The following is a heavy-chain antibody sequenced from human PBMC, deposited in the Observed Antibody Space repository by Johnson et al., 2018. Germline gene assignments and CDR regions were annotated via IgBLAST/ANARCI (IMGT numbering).Heavy chain of an antibody. CDR2: ISGSGDST. V-gene: IGHV3-23*04. Sequence: EVQLVETGGGLVQPGGSLRLSCAASGFTFSNNAMSWVRQAPGKGLEWVSVISGSGDSTHHADSVKGRFTISRDNSKNTLYLQMNSLKVEDTAVYYCAKDTPDYYYYYMDVWGKGTTVTVSS. CDR1: GFTFSNNA. CDR3: AKDTPDYYYYYMDV. J-gene: IGHJ6*03.